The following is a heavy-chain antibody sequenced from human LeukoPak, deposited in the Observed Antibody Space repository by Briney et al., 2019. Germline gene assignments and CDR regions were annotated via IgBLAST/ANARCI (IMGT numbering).Heavy chain of an antibody. CDR3: ASGVGIAAAGPTNDY. CDR2: IIPILGIA. D-gene: IGHD6-13*01. V-gene: IGHV1-69*02. Sequence: GSSVKVSCKASGGTFSSYTISWVRQAPGQGLEWMGRIIPILGIANYAQKFQGRVTITADKSTSTAYMELSSLRSEDTAAYYCASGVGIAAAGPTNDYWGQGTLVTVSS. CDR1: GGTFSSYT. J-gene: IGHJ4*02.